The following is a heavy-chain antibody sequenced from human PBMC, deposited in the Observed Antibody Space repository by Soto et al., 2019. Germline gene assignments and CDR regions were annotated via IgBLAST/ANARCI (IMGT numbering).Heavy chain of an antibody. CDR2: ISSSSSTI. J-gene: IGHJ6*02. Sequence: GGSLRLSCAASGFTFSSYSMNWVRQAPGKGLEWVSYISSSSSTIYYADSVKGRFTISRDNAKNSLYLQMNSLRDEDTAVYYCARDTDYEIVVVKRPLGMDDWGQGTTVTVSS. CDR1: GFTFSSYS. D-gene: IGHD3-22*01. V-gene: IGHV3-48*02. CDR3: ARDTDYEIVVVKRPLGMDD.